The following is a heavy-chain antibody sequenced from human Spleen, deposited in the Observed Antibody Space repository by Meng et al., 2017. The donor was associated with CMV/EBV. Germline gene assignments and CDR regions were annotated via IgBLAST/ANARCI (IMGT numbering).Heavy chain of an antibody. CDR2: ISSDVTST. CDR3: ARDIVPGYYYGLDV. Sequence: GGSLRLSCVPSGFTFSTRSMSWVRQAPGQGLVWVSRISSDVTSTMYADFVKGRFTISRDNAKNTLYLQMNSLRVEDTAVYYCARDIVPGYYYGLDVWGQGTTVTVSS. CDR1: GFTFSTRS. J-gene: IGHJ6*02. V-gene: IGHV3-74*03. D-gene: IGHD2-15*01.